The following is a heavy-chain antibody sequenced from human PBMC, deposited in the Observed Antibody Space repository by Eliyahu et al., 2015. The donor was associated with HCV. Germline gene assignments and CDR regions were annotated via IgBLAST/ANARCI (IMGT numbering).Heavy chain of an antibody. CDR2: IHYSGST. V-gene: IGHV4-59*01. D-gene: IGHD6-19*01. CDR1: GGSIXTYY. J-gene: IGHJ5*02. Sequence: QVQLQESGPGLVKPSETLSLTCTVSGGSIXTYYWSWIRQPPGKGLEWIGYIHYSGSTNYNPXLKSRVTISLDTSKNQFSLKLTSMTPADTAVYYCASGGGGIAVAGTGGWFDPWGQGTLVTVSS. CDR3: ASGGGGIAVAGTGGWFDP.